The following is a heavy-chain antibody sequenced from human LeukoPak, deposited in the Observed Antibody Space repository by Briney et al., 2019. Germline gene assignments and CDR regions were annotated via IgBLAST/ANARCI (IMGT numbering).Heavy chain of an antibody. J-gene: IGHJ4*02. D-gene: IGHD1-26*01. V-gene: IGHV3-48*04. Sequence: GGSLRLSCAASGFTFGSYAMSWVRQAPGKGLEWVSYISSSSTIYYADSVKGRFTISRDNAKNSLYLQMNSLRAEDTAVYYCARDLVGAAHFDYWGQGTLVTVSS. CDR3: ARDLVGAAHFDY. CDR1: GFTFGSYA. CDR2: ISSSSTI.